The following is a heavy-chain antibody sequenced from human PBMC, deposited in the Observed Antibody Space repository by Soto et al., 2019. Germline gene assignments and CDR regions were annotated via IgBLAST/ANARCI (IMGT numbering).Heavy chain of an antibody. J-gene: IGHJ6*03. CDR2: IYYSGST. Sequence: SETLSLTCTVSGGSISSGDYYWSWIRQPPGKGLEWIGYIYYSGSTYYNPSLKSRVTISVDTSKNQFSLKLSSVTAADTAVYYCARSGYGDYESYYYYYYMDVWGKGTTVTVSS. CDR1: GGSISSGDYY. V-gene: IGHV4-30-4*01. CDR3: ARSGYGDYESYYYYYYMDV. D-gene: IGHD4-17*01.